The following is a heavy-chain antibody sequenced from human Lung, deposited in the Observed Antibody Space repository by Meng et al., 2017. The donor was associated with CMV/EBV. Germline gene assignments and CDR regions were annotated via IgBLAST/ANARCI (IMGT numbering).Heavy chain of an antibody. CDR2: IYPGDSDT. V-gene: IGHV5-51*01. CDR3: ARLSPTGTTLVSRGYYYYYGMDV. CDR1: GYSFTSYW. J-gene: IGHJ6*02. Sequence: GESXKISCKGSGYSFTSYWIGWVRQMPGKGLEWMGIIYPGDSDTRYSPSFQGQVTISADKSISTAYLQWSSLKASDTAMYCCARLSPTGTTLVSRGYYYYYGMDVWXQGTTVTVSS. D-gene: IGHD1-1*01.